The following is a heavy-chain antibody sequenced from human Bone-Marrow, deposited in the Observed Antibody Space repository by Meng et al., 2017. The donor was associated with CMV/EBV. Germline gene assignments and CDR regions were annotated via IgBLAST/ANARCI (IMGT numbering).Heavy chain of an antibody. V-gene: IGHV4-39*07. CDR3: SRGGVEVNFDY. J-gene: IGHJ4*02. CDR2: IYYSGST. Sequence: SETLSLTCTVSGGSISSYYWSWIRQPPGKGLEWIGSIYYSGSTYYNVSLKSRLTISVDTSKNQFSLKLSSMTAADTATYYCSRGGVEVNFDYWGQGTLVPVSS. D-gene: IGHD5-24*01. CDR1: GGSISSYY.